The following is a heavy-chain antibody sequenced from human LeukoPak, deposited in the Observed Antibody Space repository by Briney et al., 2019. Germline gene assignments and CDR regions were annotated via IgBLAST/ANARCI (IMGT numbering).Heavy chain of an antibody. CDR1: GFTFSSYA. D-gene: IGHD3-22*01. Sequence: GGYLRLSCAASGFTFSSYAMNWVRQAPGKGLEWVSAISGSGSSTYYADSVKGRFTISRDNSKSTLHLQMNSLRAEDTAVYYCAKVGDNYYDSRGPVDYWGQGTLVTVSS. V-gene: IGHV3-23*01. CDR3: AKVGDNYYDSRGPVDY. J-gene: IGHJ4*02. CDR2: ISGSGSST.